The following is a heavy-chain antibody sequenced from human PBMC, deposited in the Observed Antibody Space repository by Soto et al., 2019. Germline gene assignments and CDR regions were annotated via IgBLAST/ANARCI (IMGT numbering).Heavy chain of an antibody. Sequence: LETLSLTCGVYGGSFSGYYWSWIRQPPEKGLEWIGEINYSGSTNYNPSLKSRVTISVDRTRSHFSLTLRSVTAADTAVYYCAKLGASDYWGPGTLVTVSS. CDR1: GGSFSGYY. J-gene: IGHJ4*02. D-gene: IGHD1-26*01. CDR2: INYSGST. V-gene: IGHV4-34*01. CDR3: AKLGASDY.